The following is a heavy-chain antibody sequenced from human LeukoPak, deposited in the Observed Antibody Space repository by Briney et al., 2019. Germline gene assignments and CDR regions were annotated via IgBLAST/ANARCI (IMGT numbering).Heavy chain of an antibody. Sequence: GGSLRLSCAASGFTFSSYAMSWVRQAPGQGLEWVSSISSKGELTFYADSVKGRFTISRDNSESTLYLQMNILRAEDTAIYYCARDRPNYYGSDGHYYRRNGDYWGQGTLVTVSS. V-gene: IGHV3-23*01. CDR1: GFTFSSYA. CDR2: ISSKGELT. CDR3: ARDRPNYYGSDGHYYRRNGDY. D-gene: IGHD3-22*01. J-gene: IGHJ4*02.